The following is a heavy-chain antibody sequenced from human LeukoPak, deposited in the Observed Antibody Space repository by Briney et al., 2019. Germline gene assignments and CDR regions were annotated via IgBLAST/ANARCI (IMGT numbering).Heavy chain of an antibody. Sequence: PGGSLRLSCAASGFTFSSYWMSWVRQAPGKGLEWVANIKQDGSEKYYVDSVKGRFTISRDNAKNSLYLQMNSLRAEDTAVYYCARRPYSNSWHYFGYWGQGTLVTVSS. D-gene: IGHD6-13*01. J-gene: IGHJ4*02. CDR3: ARRPYSNSWHYFGY. CDR2: IKQDGSEK. CDR1: GFTFSSYW. V-gene: IGHV3-7*01.